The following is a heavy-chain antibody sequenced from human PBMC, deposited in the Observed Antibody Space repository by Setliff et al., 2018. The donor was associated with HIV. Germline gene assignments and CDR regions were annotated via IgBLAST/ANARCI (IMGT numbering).Heavy chain of an antibody. CDR3: AREPIGGDDAFDI. D-gene: IGHD2-21*02. V-gene: IGHV1-3*01. J-gene: IGHJ3*02. CDR1: GYTFTNYA. CDR2: INSGNGNT. Sequence: ASVKVSCKASGYTFTNYAIHWVRQAPGQRLEWMGWINSGNGNTKYSQKFQDRVTITSDTSATTAYLELSSLRSEDTAIFYCAREPIGGDDAFDIWGQGTMVTVSS.